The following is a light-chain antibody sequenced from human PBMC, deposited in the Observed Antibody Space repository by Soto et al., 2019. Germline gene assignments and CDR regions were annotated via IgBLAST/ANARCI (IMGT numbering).Light chain of an antibody. V-gene: IGKV3-11*01. CDR3: QQRSNWPPYT. J-gene: IGKJ2*01. Sequence: EIVLTQSPATLSLSPGERATLSCRASQSVSSYLAWYQQKPGQAPRLLIYDASNRATGIPARFSGSGSGTDFTLTISSLEPEDFAVNYCQQRSNWPPYTFGQGTKLEIK. CDR2: DAS. CDR1: QSVSSY.